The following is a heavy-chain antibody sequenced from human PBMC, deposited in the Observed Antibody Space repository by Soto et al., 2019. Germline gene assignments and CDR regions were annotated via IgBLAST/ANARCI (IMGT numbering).Heavy chain of an antibody. D-gene: IGHD2-2*01. CDR2: ISAYNGNT. V-gene: IGHV1-18*01. CDR3: ARDGSGYCSSTSCYSYNWFDP. CDR1: GYTFTSYG. Sequence: ASVKVSCKASGYTFTSYGISLVRQAPGQGLEWMGWISAYNGNTNYAQKLQGRVTMTTDTSTSTAYMELRSLRSDDTAVYYCARDGSGYCSSTSCYSYNWFDPWGQGTLVTVSS. J-gene: IGHJ5*02.